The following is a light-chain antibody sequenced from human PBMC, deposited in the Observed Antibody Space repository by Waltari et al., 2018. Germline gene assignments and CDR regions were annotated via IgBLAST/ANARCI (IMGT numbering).Light chain of an antibody. CDR1: QSISTW. J-gene: IGKJ1*01. CDR3: HQYHIYPGT. Sequence: DIQMTQSPSTLSASVGDRVTITCRASQSISTWLAWYHQRPGEAPNLLIYKASSLEGGFPSIFSGSGSGTEVTLTISSLQPDDFATYYCHQYHIYPGTFGQGTKVEIK. CDR2: KAS. V-gene: IGKV1-5*03.